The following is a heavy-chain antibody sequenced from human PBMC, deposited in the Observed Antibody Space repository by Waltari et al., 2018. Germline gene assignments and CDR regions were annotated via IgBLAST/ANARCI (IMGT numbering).Heavy chain of an antibody. D-gene: IGHD1-26*01. CDR2: IYTSGST. CDR3: ARESWSGSYYGY. V-gene: IGHV4-61*02. J-gene: IGHJ4*02. CDR1: GGSLSSGSYY. Sequence: QVQLQESGPGLVKPSQTLSLTCTVSGGSLSSGSYYWRWTRQPAGKGLEWIGRIYTSGSTNYNPSLNSRVTISVDTSKNQFSLKLSSVTAADTAVYYCARESWSGSYYGYWGQGTLVTVSS.